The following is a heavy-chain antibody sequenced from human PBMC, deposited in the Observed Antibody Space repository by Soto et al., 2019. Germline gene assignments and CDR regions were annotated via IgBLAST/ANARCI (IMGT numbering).Heavy chain of an antibody. J-gene: IGHJ4*02. CDR3: ARSGRDGYTYAY. Sequence: PSETPFLTSTVTGGSISSSDWRWILQPPGKGLEWIGYIYYSASTNYNGSLKSRVTISVDTSKNQFSLKLSSVTTADTAVYYCARSGRDGYTYAYWGQGALVTVSS. CDR1: GGSISSSD. D-gene: IGHD5-12*01. CDR2: IYYSAST. V-gene: IGHV4-59*01.